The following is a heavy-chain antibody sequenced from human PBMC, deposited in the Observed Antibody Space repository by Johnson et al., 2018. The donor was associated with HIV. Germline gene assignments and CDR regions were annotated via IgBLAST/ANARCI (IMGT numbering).Heavy chain of an antibody. CDR2: INWSGGGT. J-gene: IGHJ3*02. D-gene: IGHD1-7*01. Sequence: VQLVESGGDVVRPGGSLRISCVASGFKLYEYDVSWVRQVPGKGLEWVSVINWSGGGTAYADSVKGRFTVSRDNSKNTLYLQMNSLRAEDTAVYYCSRDQAGTTDDAFDIGGQGTMVTVSS. V-gene: IGHV3-20*04. CDR3: SRDQAGTTDDAFDI. CDR1: GFKLYEYD.